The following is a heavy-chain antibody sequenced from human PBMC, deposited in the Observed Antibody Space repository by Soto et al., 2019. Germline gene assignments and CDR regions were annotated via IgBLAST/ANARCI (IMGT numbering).Heavy chain of an antibody. V-gene: IGHV4-4*02. Sequence: QVQLQESGPGLVKPSGTLSLTCAVSGTSISSNFWWSWVRQPPGKGLEWIGEAHPSGTTNYNPSLESRVTISGVKSNNQLSLHLNSLTGADPAVFFCARHVGVAGTRGFDYWGQGVLVAVSS. D-gene: IGHD6-19*01. CDR3: ARHVGVAGTRGFDY. CDR1: GTSISSNFW. J-gene: IGHJ4*02. CDR2: AHPSGTT.